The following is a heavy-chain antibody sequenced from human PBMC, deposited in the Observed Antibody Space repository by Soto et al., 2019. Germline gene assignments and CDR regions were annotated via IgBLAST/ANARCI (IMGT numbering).Heavy chain of an antibody. D-gene: IGHD3-10*01. CDR3: ASFYGNAFDV. J-gene: IGHJ3*01. CDR1: GGSITTSSYT. CDR2: IYYDGST. Sequence: QLQLQESGPGLVKPSETLSLTCSVSGGSITTSSYTWDWIRQPPGKGLEWIGTIYYDGSTSYNPSLKSQVTISVDTSKNHFALKVNSVTAADTAVYYCASFYGNAFDVWGRGTVVTVSS. V-gene: IGHV4-39*02.